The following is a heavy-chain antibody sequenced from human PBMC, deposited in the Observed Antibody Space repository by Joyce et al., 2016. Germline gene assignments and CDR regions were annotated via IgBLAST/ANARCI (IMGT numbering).Heavy chain of an antibody. CDR3: ARGDEYYYGRGGYFYYNGMDV. CDR2: ISANNRNT. CDR1: GYTITKYG. V-gene: IGHV1-18*04. Sequence: QVQLVQSGGEVKKPGASVKVSCKASGYTITKYGISWVRQAPGQGLEWMGWISANNRNTNFAKRVQGRVTLTIDTSTSTAYMELRSLRSDDTAVYYCARGDEYYYGRGGYFYYNGMDVWGQGTTVTVSS. J-gene: IGHJ6*02. D-gene: IGHD3-22*01.